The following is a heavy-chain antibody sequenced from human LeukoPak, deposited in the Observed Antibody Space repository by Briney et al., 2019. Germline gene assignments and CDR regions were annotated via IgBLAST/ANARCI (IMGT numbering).Heavy chain of an antibody. J-gene: IGHJ3*02. Sequence: SQTLSLTCTVSGCSISSGGYYWSWIRQHPGQGLVWIGYIDYSGSTYYNSSLKSRVSISVDTSKTQFSLKLSSVTAADTAVYYCARDLAESSGYPPHAFYIWGKGTMVTVSS. CDR1: GCSISSGGYY. D-gene: IGHD3-22*01. V-gene: IGHV4-31*03. CDR2: IDYSGST. CDR3: ARDLAESSGYPPHAFYI.